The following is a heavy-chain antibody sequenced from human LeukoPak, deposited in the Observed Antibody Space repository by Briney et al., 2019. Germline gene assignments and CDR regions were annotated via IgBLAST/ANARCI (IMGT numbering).Heavy chain of an antibody. J-gene: IGHJ4*02. CDR3: AREFVGYCSSTSCLFPGFFDY. CDR2: IIPILGIA. CDR1: GGTFSSYA. Sequence: ASVKVSCKASGGTFSSYAISWVRQAPGQGLEWMGRIIPILGIANYAQKFQGRVTITADKSTSTGYMELSSLRSEDTAVYYCAREFVGYCSSTSCLFPGFFDYWGQGTLVTVSS. V-gene: IGHV1-69*04. D-gene: IGHD2-2*01.